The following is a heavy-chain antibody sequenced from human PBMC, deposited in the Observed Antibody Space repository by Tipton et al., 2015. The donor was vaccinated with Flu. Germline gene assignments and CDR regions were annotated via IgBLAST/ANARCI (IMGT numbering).Heavy chain of an antibody. J-gene: IGHJ4*02. D-gene: IGHD6-13*01. CDR1: GGSISSGAFY. V-gene: IGHV4-30-4*01. CDR3: ARHPSRIAATGTGFDY. CDR2: VYYNGDT. Sequence: TLSLTCTVSGGSISSGAFYWSWIRQAPGRGLEWIGHVYYNGDTFYNPSLKSRLTVSMDTSKDQFSLKLTSMTASDTAVYYCARHPSRIAATGTGFDYWGQGILVTVSS.